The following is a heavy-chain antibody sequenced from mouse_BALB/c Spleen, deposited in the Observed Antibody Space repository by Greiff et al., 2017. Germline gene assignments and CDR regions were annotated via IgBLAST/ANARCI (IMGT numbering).Heavy chain of an antibody. Sequence: QVQLQQSGAELMKPGASVKISCKATGYTFSSYWIEWVKQRPGHGLEWIGEILPGSGSTNYNEKFKGKATFTADTSSNTAYMQLSSLTSEDSAVYYCAKSMITTRGFAYWGQGTLVTVSA. CDR3: AKSMITTRGFAY. J-gene: IGHJ3*01. CDR2: ILPGSGST. D-gene: IGHD2-4*01. CDR1: GYTFSSYW. V-gene: IGHV1-9*01.